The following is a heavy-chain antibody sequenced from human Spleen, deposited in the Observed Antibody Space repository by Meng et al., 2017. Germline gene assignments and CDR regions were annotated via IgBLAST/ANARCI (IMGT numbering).Heavy chain of an antibody. D-gene: IGHD4-11*01. V-gene: IGHV4-34*01. CDR1: VGPFHDDY. CDR3: ARGPTTMAHDFDY. Sequence: QAALKAWGAGLVNPSETRSLTCVCSVGPFHDDYWNWIRQPPGKGLEWIGENKHSGSTNYNPSLESRATISVDTSQNNLSLKLSSVTAADSAVYYCARGPTTMAHDFDYWGQGTLVTVSS. CDR2: NKHSGST. J-gene: IGHJ4*02.